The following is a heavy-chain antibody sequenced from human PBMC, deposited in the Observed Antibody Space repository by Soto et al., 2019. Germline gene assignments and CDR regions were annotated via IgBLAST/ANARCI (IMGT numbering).Heavy chain of an antibody. CDR3: AKDGRSPPREHYGMDV. V-gene: IGHV3-23*01. Sequence: PGGSLRLSCAASGFTFSSYAMSWVRQAPGKGLEWVSAISGSGGSTYYADSVKGRFTISRDNSKNTLYLQMNSLRAEDTAVYYCAKDGRSPPREHYGMDVWGQGTTVTVSS. CDR1: GFTFSSYA. CDR2: ISGSGGST. D-gene: IGHD1-26*01. J-gene: IGHJ6*02.